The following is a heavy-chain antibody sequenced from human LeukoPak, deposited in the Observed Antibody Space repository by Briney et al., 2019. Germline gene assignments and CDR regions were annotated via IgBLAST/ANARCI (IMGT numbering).Heavy chain of an antibody. CDR2: ISASGGST. D-gene: IGHD5-18*01. CDR3: ARDRVSYGLDYYYYYGMDV. J-gene: IGHJ6*02. Sequence: GGSLRLSCAASGFTFSSYAMSWVRQAPGKGLEWVSAISASGGSTYYADSVNGRFTISRDSSKNTLYLEMNSLRAEDTAVYYCARDRVSYGLDYYYYYGMDVWGQGTTVTVSS. V-gene: IGHV3-23*01. CDR1: GFTFSSYA.